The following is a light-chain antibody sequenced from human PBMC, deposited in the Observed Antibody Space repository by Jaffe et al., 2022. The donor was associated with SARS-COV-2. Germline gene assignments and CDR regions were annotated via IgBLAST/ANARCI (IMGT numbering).Light chain of an antibody. V-gene: IGKV3-20*01. Sequence: EIVLTQSPGTLSLSPGERATLSCRASQSVSNTYLAWYQQRPGQAPRLLIYGASNRATGTPDRFSGSGSGTDFTLTISRLEPEDFAVYYCQQYGSSPQTFGQGTKVEIK. CDR3: QQYGSSPQT. CDR2: GAS. CDR1: QSVSNTY. J-gene: IGKJ1*01.